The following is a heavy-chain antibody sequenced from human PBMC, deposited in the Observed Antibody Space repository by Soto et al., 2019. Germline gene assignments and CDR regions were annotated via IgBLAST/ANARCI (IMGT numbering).Heavy chain of an antibody. Sequence: QLQLQESGPGLVKPSETLSLTCTVSGGSISSRGYYWGWIRQPPGKGLEWIWSIYYSGSTYYSPSLKIRVTISVDTSKNQFSLKLSSVTAAYTAVYYCATSNWFDPWGQGTLVTVSS. V-gene: IGHV4-39*01. CDR2: IYYSGST. J-gene: IGHJ5*02. CDR3: ATSNWFDP. CDR1: GGSISSRGYY.